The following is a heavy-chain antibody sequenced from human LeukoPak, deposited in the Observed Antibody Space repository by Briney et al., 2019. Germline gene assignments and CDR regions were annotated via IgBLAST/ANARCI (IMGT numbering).Heavy chain of an antibody. CDR1: GYTFTSYY. CDR2: INPSGGST. V-gene: IGHV1-46*01. D-gene: IGHD6-19*01. Sequence: ASLKVSCKASGYTFTSYYMYWVRQAPGQGLEWMGRINPSGGSTSYAQKFQGRVTMTRDTSTSTVYMELSSLRSEDTAVYYCARVSSGWYYFDYWGRGTVVSVSS. CDR3: ARVSSGWYYFDY. J-gene: IGHJ4*02.